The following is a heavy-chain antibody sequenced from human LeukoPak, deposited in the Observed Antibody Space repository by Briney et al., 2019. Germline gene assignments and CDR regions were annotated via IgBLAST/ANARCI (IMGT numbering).Heavy chain of an antibody. V-gene: IGHV1-2*02. CDR1: GYTFTGYY. CDR3: ARDPSRGWFDYYYYYGMDV. Sequence: ASVKVSCKASGYTFTGYYMHWVRQAPGQVLDWMGWINPNSGGTNYAQKFQGRVTMTRDTSTSTVYMELSSLRSEDTAVYYCARDPSRGWFDYYYYYGMDVWGQGTTVTVSS. D-gene: IGHD6-19*01. CDR2: INPNSGGT. J-gene: IGHJ6*02.